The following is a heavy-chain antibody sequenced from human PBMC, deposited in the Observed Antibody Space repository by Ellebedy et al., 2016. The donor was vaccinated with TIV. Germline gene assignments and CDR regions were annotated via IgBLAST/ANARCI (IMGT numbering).Heavy chain of an antibody. Sequence: ASVKVSXXASGYTLTNYGISWVRQAPGQGLEWMGWITVYNGNTDYAQKVQGRVTTTTDTSTSTAYMELRSLRSDDTAVYYCARADYSSGWTNFDYWGQGTLVTVSS. V-gene: IGHV1-18*01. CDR2: ITVYNGNT. D-gene: IGHD6-19*01. CDR3: ARADYSSGWTNFDY. J-gene: IGHJ4*02. CDR1: GYTLTNYG.